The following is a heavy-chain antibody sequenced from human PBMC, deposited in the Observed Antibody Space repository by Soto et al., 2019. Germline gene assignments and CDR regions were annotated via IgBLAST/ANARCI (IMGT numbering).Heavy chain of an antibody. CDR2: IYYSGST. V-gene: IGHV4-31*03. D-gene: IGHD5-12*01. J-gene: IGHJ4*02. Sequence: PSDTLSLTCTVSGGSISSGGYYWSWIRQHPGKGLEWIGYIYYSGSTYYNPSLKSRVTISVDTSKNQFSLKLSSVTAADTAVYYCARISFVGYVFYFDYWGQGTLVTVSS. CDR3: ARISFVGYVFYFDY. CDR1: GGSISSGGYY.